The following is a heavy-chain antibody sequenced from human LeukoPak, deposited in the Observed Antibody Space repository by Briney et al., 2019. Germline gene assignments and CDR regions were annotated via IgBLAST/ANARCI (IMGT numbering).Heavy chain of an antibody. D-gene: IGHD6-19*01. CDR1: GFTFSSHA. Sequence: GGSLRLSCADSGFTFSSHAMSWVRQAPGKGLEWVSALSGSGGSTSYADSVKGRFTISRDNSKNTLYLQMSSLRAEDTAVYYCASSASGWYNFDYWGQGTLVTVSS. V-gene: IGHV3-23*01. J-gene: IGHJ4*02. CDR3: ASSASGWYNFDY. CDR2: LSGSGGST.